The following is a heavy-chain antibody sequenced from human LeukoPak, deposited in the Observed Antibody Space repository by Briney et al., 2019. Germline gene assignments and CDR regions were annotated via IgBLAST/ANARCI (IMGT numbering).Heavy chain of an antibody. CDR1: GFIFSDYS. J-gene: IGHJ4*02. D-gene: IGHD3-9*01. CDR2: ISSSSSYI. Sequence: GGSLRLSYAASGFIFSDYSMNWVRQAPGKGLEWVSSISSSSSYIYYADSVKGRFTISRDNARNSLYLQMNSLRAEDTAVYYCARGGRSTYFDWSPDYWGQGTLVTVSS. V-gene: IGHV3-21*01. CDR3: ARGGRSTYFDWSPDY.